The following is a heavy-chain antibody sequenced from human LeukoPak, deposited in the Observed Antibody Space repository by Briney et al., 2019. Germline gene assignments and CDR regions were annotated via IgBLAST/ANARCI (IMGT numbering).Heavy chain of an antibody. J-gene: IGHJ4*02. CDR1: GFTVSSNY. Sequence: GGSLRLSCAASGFTVSSNYMSWVRQAPGKGLEWVSVIYSGGSTYYADSVKGRFTISRDNSKNTLYLQMNSLRAEDTAVYYCARDSNTPDGYNYVDYWGQGTLVIVSS. D-gene: IGHD5-24*01. V-gene: IGHV3-53*01. CDR3: ARDSNTPDGYNYVDY. CDR2: IYSGGST.